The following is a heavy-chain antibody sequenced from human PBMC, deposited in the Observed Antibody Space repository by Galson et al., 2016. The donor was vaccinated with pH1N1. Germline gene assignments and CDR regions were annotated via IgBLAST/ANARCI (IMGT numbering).Heavy chain of an antibody. V-gene: IGHV3-30*02. D-gene: IGHD1-26*01. Sequence: LSCAASGFTFRSYGMHWVRQAPGKGLEWVAFIRYDGGSKYYADSVKGRFTISRDNARDTLFLQMTSLRPDDRAVYYCAKGLGTTLYYYFYFMDVWGKGTTVTVSS. CDR1: GFTFRSYG. J-gene: IGHJ6*03. CDR2: IRYDGGSK. CDR3: AKGLGTTLYYYFYFMDV.